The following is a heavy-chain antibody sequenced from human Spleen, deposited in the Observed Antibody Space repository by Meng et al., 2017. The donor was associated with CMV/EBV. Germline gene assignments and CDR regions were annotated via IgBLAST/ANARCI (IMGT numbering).Heavy chain of an antibody. V-gene: IGHV4-30-4*08. CDR1: GSISGGDYY. CDR3: ARESWSGPLLHYFDY. CDR2: IFYNGNT. D-gene: IGHD3-3*01. J-gene: IGHJ4*02. Sequence: GSISGGDYYWTWIRQPPGKGLEWMGYIFYNGNTKYNPSLKSRLSISLDTSKNHISLNLNSVTAADTAVYYCARESWSGPLLHYFDYWGQGMLVTVSS.